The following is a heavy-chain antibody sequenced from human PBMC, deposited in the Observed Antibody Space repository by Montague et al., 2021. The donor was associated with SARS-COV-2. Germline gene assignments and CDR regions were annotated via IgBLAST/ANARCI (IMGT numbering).Heavy chain of an antibody. Sequence: SETLSLTCTVSGGSISSSSCYWGWIRQPPGKGLEWIGSIYYSGSTYYNPSLKSRVTISVDTSKNQFSLKLSSVTAADTAVYYCARHKRWRIAAAGRDFDYWGQGTLVTVSS. CDR3: ARHKRWRIAAAGRDFDY. J-gene: IGHJ4*02. D-gene: IGHD6-13*01. V-gene: IGHV4-39*01. CDR2: IYYSGST. CDR1: GGSISSSSCY.